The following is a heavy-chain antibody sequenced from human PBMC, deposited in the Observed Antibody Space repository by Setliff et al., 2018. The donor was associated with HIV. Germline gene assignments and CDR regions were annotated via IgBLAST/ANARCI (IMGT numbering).Heavy chain of an antibody. CDR1: GFTFNNYA. CDR2: ISSSSSTI. Sequence: GGSLRLSCAASGFTFNNYAMNWVRQAPGTGLEWVSAISSSSSTIYYADSVKGRFTISRDNAKNSLYLQMNSLRAEDTAVYYCARDRGLRGMLLSSKELGFYCMDVWGKGTTVTVSS. J-gene: IGHJ6*03. D-gene: IGHD1-26*01. V-gene: IGHV3-21*04. CDR3: ARDRGLRGMLLSSKELGFYCMDV.